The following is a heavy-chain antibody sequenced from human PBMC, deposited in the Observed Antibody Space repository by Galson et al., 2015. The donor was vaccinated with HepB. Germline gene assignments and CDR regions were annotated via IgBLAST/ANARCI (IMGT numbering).Heavy chain of an antibody. CDR2: INPNSGGT. D-gene: IGHD6-19*01. CDR1: GYTFTGYY. CDR3: ARDRVPSSIAVAGLGYYMDV. Sequence: SVKVSCKASGYTFTGYYMHWVRQAPGQGLEWMGRINPNSGGTNYAQKFQGRVTMTRDTSISTAYMELSRLRSDDTAVYYCARDRVPSSIAVAGLGYYMDVWGKGTTVTVSS. V-gene: IGHV1-2*06. J-gene: IGHJ6*03.